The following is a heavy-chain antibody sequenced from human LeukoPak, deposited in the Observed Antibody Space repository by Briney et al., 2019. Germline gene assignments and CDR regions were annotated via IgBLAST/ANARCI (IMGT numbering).Heavy chain of an antibody. CDR1: GGSISSYY. D-gene: IGHD3-16*02. CDR2: IYYSGST. Sequence: SETLSLTCTVSGGSISSYYWSWIRQPPGKGLEWIGYIYYSGSTNYNPSLKSRVTISVDTSKNQFSLKLSSVTAADTAVYYCTREVLRLGELSLDYWGQGTLVTVSS. CDR3: TREVLRLGELSLDY. J-gene: IGHJ4*02. V-gene: IGHV4-59*01.